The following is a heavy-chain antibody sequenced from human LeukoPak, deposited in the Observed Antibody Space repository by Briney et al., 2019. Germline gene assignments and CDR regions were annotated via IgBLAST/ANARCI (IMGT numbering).Heavy chain of an antibody. CDR2: IWYDATEK. Sequence: PGGSLRLSCAASGFTFSRHGMHWVRHAPGKGLEWVAVIWYDATEKFYVDSVKGRFTVSRDNSKNTLYLQMNSLRTEDTAVYYCARGSGLVVRGDNFDYWGQGTLVTVSS. D-gene: IGHD3-10*01. CDR3: ARGSGLVVRGDNFDY. V-gene: IGHV3-33*01. CDR1: GFTFSRHG. J-gene: IGHJ4*02.